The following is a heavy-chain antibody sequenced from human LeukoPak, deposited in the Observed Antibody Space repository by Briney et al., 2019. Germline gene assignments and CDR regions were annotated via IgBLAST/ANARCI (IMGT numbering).Heavy chain of an antibody. V-gene: IGHV3-23*01. CDR3: ATAYSSSWFYFDY. J-gene: IGHJ4*02. CDR2: IAVSGGST. CDR1: GFTFSSYV. D-gene: IGHD6-13*01. Sequence: GGSLRLSCAASGFTFSSYVMSWVRQAPGKGLEWVSTIAVSGGSTYYADSVKGRFTISRDNSKKTLYLQMNSLRAEDTAVYYCATAYSSSWFYFDYWGQGTLVTVSS.